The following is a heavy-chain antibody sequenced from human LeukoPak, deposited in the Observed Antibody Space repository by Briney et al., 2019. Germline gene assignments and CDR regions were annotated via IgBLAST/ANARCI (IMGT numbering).Heavy chain of an antibody. CDR2: INTNTGNP. CDR1: GYTFTSYA. J-gene: IGHJ3*02. V-gene: IGHV7-4-1*02. CDR3: ARGGRGAKDDAFDI. Sequence: ASVKVSCKASGYTFTSYAMNWVRQAPGQGLEWMGWINTNTGNPTYAQGFTGRFVFSLDTSVSTAYLQISSLKAEDTAVYYCARGGRGAKDDAFDIWGQGTMVTVSS. D-gene: IGHD3-16*01.